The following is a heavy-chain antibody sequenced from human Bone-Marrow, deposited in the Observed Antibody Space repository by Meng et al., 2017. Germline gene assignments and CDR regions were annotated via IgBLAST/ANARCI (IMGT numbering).Heavy chain of an antibody. CDR3: AGLGGEMATFAN. CDR2: IYHSGST. D-gene: IGHD5-24*01. J-gene: IGHJ4*02. V-gene: IGHV4-38-2*01. Sequence: SETLSLTCAVSGYSISSGYYWGWIRQPPGKGLEWIGSIYHSGSTYYNPSLKSRVTISVDTSKNQFSLKLSSVTAADTAVYYCAGLGGEMATFANWGQGTLVTVSS. CDR1: GYSISSGYY.